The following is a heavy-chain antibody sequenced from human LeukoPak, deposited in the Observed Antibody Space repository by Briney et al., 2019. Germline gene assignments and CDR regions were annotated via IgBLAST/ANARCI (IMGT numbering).Heavy chain of an antibody. CDR3: ARPRGNSLPNAFDI. CDR2: IKQDGSEK. V-gene: IGHV3-7*01. Sequence: GGSLRLSCAASGFTFSSYWMSWVRQAPGKGLEWVANIKQDGSEKYYVDSVKGRFTISRDNAKNTLYLQMNSLRVEDTALFYCARPRGNSLPNAFDIWGQGTMVTVSS. CDR1: GFTFSSYW. J-gene: IGHJ3*02. D-gene: IGHD4-23*01.